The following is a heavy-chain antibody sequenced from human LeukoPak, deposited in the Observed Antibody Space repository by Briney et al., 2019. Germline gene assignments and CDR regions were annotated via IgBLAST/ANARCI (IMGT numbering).Heavy chain of an antibody. J-gene: IGHJ4*02. D-gene: IGHD3-10*01. CDR1: GFTFSSYA. CDR2: ISGSGGST. CDR3: ARAMGGVRGVISPLDY. Sequence: GGSLRLSCAASGFTFSSYAMSWVRQAPGKGLEWVSAISGSGGSTYYADSVKGRFTISRDNSKNTLYLQMNSLRAEDTAVYYCARAMGGVRGVISPLDYWGQGTLVTVSS. V-gene: IGHV3-23*01.